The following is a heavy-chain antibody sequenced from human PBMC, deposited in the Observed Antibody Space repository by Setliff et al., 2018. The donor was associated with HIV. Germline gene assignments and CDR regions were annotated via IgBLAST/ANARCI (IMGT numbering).Heavy chain of an antibody. Sequence: ASVKVSCKASGYTFTDYYIHWVRQAPGQGLEWMGWINPNSSDTNYAQKFQGRVTMTRDTSISTAYMDLSRLKSDDTAVYFCARDLKRPNSNFWGGYPIPFDSWGQGTLVTVSS. D-gene: IGHD3-3*01. V-gene: IGHV1-2*02. CDR1: GYTFTDYY. CDR3: ARDLKRPNSNFWGGYPIPFDS. CDR2: INPNSSDT. J-gene: IGHJ4*02.